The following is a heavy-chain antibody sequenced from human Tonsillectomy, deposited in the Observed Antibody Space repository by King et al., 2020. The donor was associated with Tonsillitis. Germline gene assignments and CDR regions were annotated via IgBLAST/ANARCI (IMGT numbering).Heavy chain of an antibody. D-gene: IGHD2-2*01. CDR1: RFTFSNYW. CDR3: ARASHYYYYYGMDV. J-gene: IGHJ6*02. Sequence: VQLVESVGGLVQPGGSLRLSCAASRFTFSNYWMSWVRQSPGKGLEWVANIKLDGSEKYYVDSVRGRFTISRDNAKNSLYLQMTSLRAEDTAVYYCARASHYYYYYGMDVWGQGTTVTVSS. CDR2: IKLDGSEK. V-gene: IGHV3-7*01.